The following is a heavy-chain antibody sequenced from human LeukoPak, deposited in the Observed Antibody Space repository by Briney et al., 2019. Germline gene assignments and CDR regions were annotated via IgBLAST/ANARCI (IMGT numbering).Heavy chain of an antibody. CDR2: ISSSSSTI. V-gene: IGHV3-48*01. CDR1: GFTFSSYS. J-gene: IGHJ4*02. D-gene: IGHD3-3*01. Sequence: GGSLRLSCAASGFTFSSYSMNWVRQAPGKGLEWVSYISSSSSTIYYADSVKGRFTISRDNAKNSLYLQMNSLRAEDTAVYYCARCDFWSGYYSFGYWGQGTLVTVSS. CDR3: ARCDFWSGYYSFGY.